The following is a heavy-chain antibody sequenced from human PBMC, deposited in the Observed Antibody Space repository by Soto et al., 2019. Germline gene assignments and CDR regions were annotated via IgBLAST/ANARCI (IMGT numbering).Heavy chain of an antibody. CDR2: IGESGTPT. V-gene: IGHV3-23*01. Sequence: PGGSLRLSCGASGFTFSSYAMKWVRQAPGKGLEWVSLIGESGTPTYYADSVKGRFTISGDNSGNTLFLEMYSLRAEDTAVYYCARYIPGVRYYGMDVWGQGTTVTVSS. D-gene: IGHD2-2*01. CDR3: ARYIPGVRYYGMDV. CDR1: GFTFSSYA. J-gene: IGHJ6*02.